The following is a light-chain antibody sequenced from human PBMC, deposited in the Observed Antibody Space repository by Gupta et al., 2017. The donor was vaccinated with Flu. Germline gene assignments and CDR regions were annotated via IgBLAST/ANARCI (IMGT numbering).Light chain of an antibody. CDR3: QQSYTTSPT. V-gene: IGKV1-39*01. CDR1: QIVSDY. Sequence: GDRVTITCRASQIVSDYLNWYQQKPGKAPDLLIYAASTLHSGVPSRFSGSGSGTDFTLTISSLQPEDFATYYCQQSYTTSPTFGGGTKVEIK. J-gene: IGKJ4*01. CDR2: AAS.